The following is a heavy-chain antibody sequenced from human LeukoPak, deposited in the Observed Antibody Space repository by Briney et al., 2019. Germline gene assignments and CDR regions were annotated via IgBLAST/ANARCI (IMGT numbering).Heavy chain of an antibody. V-gene: IGHV4-34*01. CDR1: GGSFSGYY. Sequence: SDTLSLTCAVYGGSFSGYYWSWIRQPPGKGLEWIGEINHSGSTNYNPSLKSRVTISVDTSKNQFSLKLSSVTAADTAVYYCATTQWELHGGFDYWGQGNLVTVSS. CDR3: ATTQWELHGGFDY. CDR2: INHSGST. D-gene: IGHD1-26*01. J-gene: IGHJ4*02.